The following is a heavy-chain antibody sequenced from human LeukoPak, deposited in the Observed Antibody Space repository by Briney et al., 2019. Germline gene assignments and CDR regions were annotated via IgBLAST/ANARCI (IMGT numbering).Heavy chain of an antibody. CDR2: IYYSGRI. Sequence: PSETRSLTCTVSGGSISSYYWSWIRQPPGKGLEWIGNIYYSGRINYNPSLKSRVTISLDTSKNQFSLKLTSVTPADTAVYYCARSAYCGGDCYYYFDYWGQGTLVTVSS. CDR3: ARSAYCGGDCYYYFDY. V-gene: IGHV4-59*01. D-gene: IGHD2-21*02. J-gene: IGHJ4*02. CDR1: GGSISSYY.